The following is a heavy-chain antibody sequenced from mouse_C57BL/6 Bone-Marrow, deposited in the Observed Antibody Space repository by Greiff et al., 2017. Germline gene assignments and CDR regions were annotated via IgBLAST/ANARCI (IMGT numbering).Heavy chain of an antibody. CDR1: GYTFTSYG. CDR3: ARSEFYGSSDRY. V-gene: IGHV1-81*01. CDR2: IYPRSGNT. J-gene: IGHJ2*01. Sequence: QVQLQQSGAELARPGASVKLSCKASGYTFTSYGLSWVKQRTGQGLEWIGEIYPRSGNTYYNEKFKGKATLTADKSSSTAYMELRSLTSEDSAVYFCARSEFYGSSDRYWGQGTTLTVSS. D-gene: IGHD1-1*01.